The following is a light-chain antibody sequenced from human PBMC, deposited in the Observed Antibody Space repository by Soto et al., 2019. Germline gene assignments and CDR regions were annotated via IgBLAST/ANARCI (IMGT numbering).Light chain of an antibody. CDR3: PALDDSLSAVV. J-gene: IGLJ2*01. CDR1: SSNIGSNY. Sequence: QSVLTQPPSASGTPGQRVTISCSGSSSNIGSNYVYWYQQLPGTAPKLLIYRNNQRPSGVPDRFSGSKSGTSASLAISGLRSEYEADYYCPALDDSLSAVVFGGGTKLTVL. V-gene: IGLV1-47*01. CDR2: RNN.